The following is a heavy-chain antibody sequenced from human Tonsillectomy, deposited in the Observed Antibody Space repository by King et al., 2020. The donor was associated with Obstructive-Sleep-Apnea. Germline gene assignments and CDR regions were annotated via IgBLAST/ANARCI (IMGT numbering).Heavy chain of an antibody. V-gene: IGHV3-73*01. J-gene: IGHJ3*02. D-gene: IGHD1-26*01. CDR1: GFTFNGSA. CDR2: IRSKANSYAT. CDR3: THLVGATEGDAFDI. Sequence: QLVQSGGGLVQPGGSLRLSCAASGFTFNGSAMHWVRQASGKGLEWVGRIRSKANSYATVYAASVKGRFTISRDDSKNTAYLQMNSLKTDDTAVYYCTHLVGATEGDAFDIWGQGTMVTVSS.